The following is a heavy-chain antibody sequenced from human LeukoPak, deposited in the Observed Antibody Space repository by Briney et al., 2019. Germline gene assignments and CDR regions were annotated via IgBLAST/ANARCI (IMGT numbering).Heavy chain of an antibody. Sequence: GGSLRLSCAASGFTFSSYGMHGVRQAPGKGLEWVAVISHDGSNKYFADSVKGRFTISRDNSKNTLYLQMNSLRAEDTAVYYCAKAKAAAGNYYYYGMDVWGQGTTVTVSS. CDR1: GFTFSSYG. D-gene: IGHD6-13*01. J-gene: IGHJ6*02. V-gene: IGHV3-30*18. CDR3: AKAKAAAGNYYYYGMDV. CDR2: ISHDGSNK.